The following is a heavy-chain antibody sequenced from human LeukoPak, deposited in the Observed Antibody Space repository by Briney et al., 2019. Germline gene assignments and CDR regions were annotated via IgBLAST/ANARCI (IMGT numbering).Heavy chain of an antibody. CDR3: AREDIVVVPAAETSTYYYYYMDV. V-gene: IGHV4-59*01. CDR1: GGSISSYY. D-gene: IGHD2-2*01. J-gene: IGHJ6*03. CDR2: IYYSGST. Sequence: PSENLSLTCTVSGGSISSYYWSWIRQPPGKGLEWVGYIYYSGSTNYNPSLKSRVTISVSTSKNQFSLKLSSVTAADTAVYYCAREDIVVVPAAETSTYYYYYMDVWGKGTTVTVSS.